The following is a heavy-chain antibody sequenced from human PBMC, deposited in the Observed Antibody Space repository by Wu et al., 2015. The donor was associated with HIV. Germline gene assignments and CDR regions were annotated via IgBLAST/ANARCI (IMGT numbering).Heavy chain of an antibody. CDR1: GFGFTGYH. D-gene: IGHD3-10*01. CDR3: VRGARGMPKGAFDI. V-gene: IGHV1-2*02. J-gene: IGHJ3*02. Sequence: QVQLVQSGAEVKKPGASVKVSCKPSGFGFTGYHIHWVRQAPGQGLEWMGRINPNSGGTNSAQMFQGRVTMTRDTSISTAYLELSSLTSDDTAVYYCVRGARGMPKGAFDIWGQGDTGHCLF. CDR2: INPNSGGT.